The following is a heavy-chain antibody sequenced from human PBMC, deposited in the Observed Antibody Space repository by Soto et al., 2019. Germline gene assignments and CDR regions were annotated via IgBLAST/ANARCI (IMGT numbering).Heavy chain of an antibody. CDR3: AREQYNWKI. CDR2: VYFTGNT. D-gene: IGHD1-20*01. Sequence: KPSETLSLTCTVSGDSVSSGNYYWTWIRQPPGKGLEWIGYVYFTGNTNYNPSLKSRVTISEDASKNQVSLRLTSVTAADTAVYFCAREQYNWKIWGQGTLVTVSS. J-gene: IGHJ4*02. CDR1: GDSVSSGNYY. V-gene: IGHV4-61*01.